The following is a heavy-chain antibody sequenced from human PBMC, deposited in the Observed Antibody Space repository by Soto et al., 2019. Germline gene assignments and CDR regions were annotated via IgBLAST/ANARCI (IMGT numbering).Heavy chain of an antibody. D-gene: IGHD5-18*01. CDR3: ARSRGYSYVLSGYYYGMDV. J-gene: IGHJ6*02. CDR2: IIPIFGTA. V-gene: IGHV1-69*01. Sequence: QVQLVQSGAEVKKPGSSVKVSCKASGGTFSSYAISWVRQAPGQGLEWMGGIIPIFGTANYAQKFQGRVTITAGESACTAYMELSSLGSEATAVYYCARSRGYSYVLSGYYYGMDVWGQGTTVTVSS. CDR1: GGTFSSYA.